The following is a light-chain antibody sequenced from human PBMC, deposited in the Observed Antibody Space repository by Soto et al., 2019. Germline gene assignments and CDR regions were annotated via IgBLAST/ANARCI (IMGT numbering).Light chain of an antibody. Sequence: EIMLTQSPGTLSLSPGERATLSCRAIQSVGSSYLAWYQHIPGQAPRLLIYGASTRATDIPDRFSGSGSGTDFTLTISSLEPEDFGVYYCQQYGSSPDYSFGQGTRLEIK. CDR3: QQYGSSPDYS. CDR2: GAS. V-gene: IGKV3-20*01. J-gene: IGKJ5*01. CDR1: QSVGSSY.